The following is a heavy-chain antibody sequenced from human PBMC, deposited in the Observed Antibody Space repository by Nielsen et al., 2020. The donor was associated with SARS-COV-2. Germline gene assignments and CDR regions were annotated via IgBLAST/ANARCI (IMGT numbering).Heavy chain of an antibody. CDR3: AKGFSGGGSFDY. Sequence: GGSLRLSCAASGFTFDDYAMHWVRQAPGKGLEWVSGISWNSGSIGYADSVKGRFTISRDNAKNSLYLQMNSLRAEDTALYYCAKGFSGGGSFDYWGQGTLVTVSS. J-gene: IGHJ4*02. V-gene: IGHV3-9*01. CDR2: ISWNSGSI. D-gene: IGHD5-12*01. CDR1: GFTFDDYA.